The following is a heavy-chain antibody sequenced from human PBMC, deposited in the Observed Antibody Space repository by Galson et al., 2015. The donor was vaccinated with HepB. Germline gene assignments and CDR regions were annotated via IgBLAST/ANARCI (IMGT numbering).Heavy chain of an antibody. V-gene: IGHV1-18*01. J-gene: IGHJ3*02. CDR2: ISAYNGNT. CDR3: ASSLYDYIPRNDAFDI. CDR1: GYTFTSYG. Sequence: SVKVSCKASGYTFTSYGISWVRQAPGQGLEWMGWISAYNGNTNYAQKLQGRVTMTTDTSTSTAYMELRSLRSDDTAVYYCASSLYDYIPRNDAFDIWGQGTMVTVSS. D-gene: IGHD3-16*01.